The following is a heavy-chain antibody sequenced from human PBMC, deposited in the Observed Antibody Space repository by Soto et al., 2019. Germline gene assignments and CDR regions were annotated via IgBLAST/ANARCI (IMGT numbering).Heavy chain of an antibody. CDR3: APGRSEVISSGWSNFDY. J-gene: IGHJ4*02. V-gene: IGHV1-24*01. Sequence: ASVKVSCKVSGYTLTELSMHWVRQAPGKGLEWMGGFDPEDGETIYAQKFQGRVTMTEDTSTDTAYMELSSLRSEDTAVYYCAPGRSEVISSGWSNFDYWGQGSLGTVSS. CDR1: GYTLTELS. D-gene: IGHD6-19*01. CDR2: FDPEDGET.